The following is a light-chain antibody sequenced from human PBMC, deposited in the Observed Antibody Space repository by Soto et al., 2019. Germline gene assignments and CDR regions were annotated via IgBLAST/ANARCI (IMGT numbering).Light chain of an antibody. CDR2: DAS. J-gene: IGKJ1*01. CDR3: QQYYMGCT. Sequence: MTQYTSTLSASVGERVSITCRASQSISGTLAWCQHQPGKAPKLLIYDASTLESGVPSRFSGFGSGTEFTLSISGLEPDDFGAYYCQQYYMGCTFGQGTMADVK. V-gene: IGKV1-5*01. CDR1: QSISGT.